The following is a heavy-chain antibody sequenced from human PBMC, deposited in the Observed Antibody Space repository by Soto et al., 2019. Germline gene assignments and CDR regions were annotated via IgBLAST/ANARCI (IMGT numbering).Heavy chain of an antibody. J-gene: IGHJ6*02. Sequence: SETLSLTCTVSGGSISSYYWSWIRQPPGKGLEWIGYIYYSGSTNYNPSLKSRVTISVDTSKNQFSLKLSSVTAADTAVYYCARDRGTTVTTLYYYYGMDVWGQGTTVTVSS. D-gene: IGHD4-17*01. CDR1: GGSISSYY. V-gene: IGHV4-59*01. CDR3: ARDRGTTVTTLYYYYGMDV. CDR2: IYYSGST.